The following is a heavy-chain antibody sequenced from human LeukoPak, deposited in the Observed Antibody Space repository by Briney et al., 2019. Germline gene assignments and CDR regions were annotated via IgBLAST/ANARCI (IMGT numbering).Heavy chain of an antibody. CDR2: IYYSGST. CDR1: GGSISSSSYY. J-gene: IGHJ5*02. CDR3: ARAHSSSVRTTFDP. D-gene: IGHD6-13*01. Sequence: PSETLSLTCTVSGGSISSSSYYWGWIRQPPGKGLEWIGSIYYSGSTNYNPSLKSRVTISVDTSKNQFSLKLSSVTAADTAVYYCARAHSSSVRTTFDPWGQGTLVIVSS. V-gene: IGHV4-39*07.